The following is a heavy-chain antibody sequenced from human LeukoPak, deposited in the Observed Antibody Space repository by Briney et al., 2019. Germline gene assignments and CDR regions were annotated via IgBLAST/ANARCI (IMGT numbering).Heavy chain of an antibody. D-gene: IGHD3-10*01. V-gene: IGHV3-74*01. CDR1: GFTFSSYW. CDR2: INSDGSST. Sequence: GGSLRLSCAASGFTFSSYWMHWVRQAPGKGLVWVSRINSDGSSTSYADSVKGRFTISRDNAKNTLYLQMNSLRAEDTAVYYCARDRVPYGSGSYSDYWGQGTLVTVSS. CDR3: ARDRVPYGSGSYSDY. J-gene: IGHJ4*02.